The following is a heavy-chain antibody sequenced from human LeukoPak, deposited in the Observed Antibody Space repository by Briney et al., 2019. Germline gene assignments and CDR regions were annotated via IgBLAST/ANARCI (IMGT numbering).Heavy chain of an antibody. J-gene: IGHJ4*02. CDR3: ARGSRRWELLTYFDY. Sequence: GGSLRLSCAASGFTFSSYAMHWVRQAPGKGLEWVAVILYDGSNKYYADSVKGRFTISRDNSKNTLYLQMNSLRAEDTAVYYCARGSRRWELLTYFDYWGQGTLVTVSS. CDR2: ILYDGSNK. D-gene: IGHD1-26*01. CDR1: GFTFSSYA. V-gene: IGHV3-30-3*01.